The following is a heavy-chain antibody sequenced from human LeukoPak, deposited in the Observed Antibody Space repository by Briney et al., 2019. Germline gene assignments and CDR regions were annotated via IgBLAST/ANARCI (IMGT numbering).Heavy chain of an antibody. CDR2: IYYSGST. V-gene: IGHV4-59*01. Sequence: SETLSLTCTVSGRSISSYYWSWIRQPPGKGLEWIGYIYYSGSTNYNPSLKSRVTISVDTSKNQFSLKLSSVTAADTAVYYCVGGDLLDPITPSEGMDVWGQGTTVTVSS. J-gene: IGHJ6*02. CDR1: GRSISSYY. D-gene: IGHD3-3*01. CDR3: VGGDLLDPITPSEGMDV.